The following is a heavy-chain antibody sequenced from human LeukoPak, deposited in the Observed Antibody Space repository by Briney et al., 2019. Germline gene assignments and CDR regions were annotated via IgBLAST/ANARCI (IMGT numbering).Heavy chain of an antibody. CDR3: AREAAAAGS. CDR2: INHSGST. CDR1: GGSFSGYY. Sequence: SEILSLTCAVYGGSFSGYYWSWIRQPPGKGLEWIGEINHSGSTNYNPSLKSRVTISVDTSKNQFSLKLSSVTAADTAVYYCAREAAAAGSWGQGTLVTVSS. D-gene: IGHD6-13*01. V-gene: IGHV4-34*01. J-gene: IGHJ4*02.